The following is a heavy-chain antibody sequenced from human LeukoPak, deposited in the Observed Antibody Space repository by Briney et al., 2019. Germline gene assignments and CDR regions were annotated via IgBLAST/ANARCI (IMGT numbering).Heavy chain of an antibody. CDR1: GFSFSTSAAG. J-gene: IGHJ4*02. Sequence: SGPTLVNPTQTLTLSCTFSGFSFSTSAAGVGWIRQPPGKALEWLALISWDDTKHYSPSLKSRLTITKDTSKNQVVLIMTNMDPVDTATYYCAHRSRGYGYGIDYWGQGALVTVSS. CDR2: ISWDDTK. V-gene: IGHV2-5*02. D-gene: IGHD5-18*01. CDR3: AHRSRGYGYGIDY.